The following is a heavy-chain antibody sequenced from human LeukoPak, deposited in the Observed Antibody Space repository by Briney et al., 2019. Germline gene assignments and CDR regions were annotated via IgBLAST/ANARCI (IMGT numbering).Heavy chain of an antibody. CDR1: GFTFTHYS. V-gene: IGHV3-21*01. D-gene: IGHD4-23*01. Sequence: PGGSLRLSCSASGFTFTHYSINWVRQAPGKGLEWLSSISNSSNYIYYADSVKGRFTISRDNAKNSLYLQMNSLRAEDTAVYYCAGTTVVTPWGQGTLVTVSS. J-gene: IGHJ5*02. CDR3: AGTTVVTP. CDR2: ISNSSNYI.